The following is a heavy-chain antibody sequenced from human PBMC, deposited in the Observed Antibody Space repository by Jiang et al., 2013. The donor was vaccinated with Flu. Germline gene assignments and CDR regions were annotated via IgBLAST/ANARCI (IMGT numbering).Heavy chain of an antibody. V-gene: IGHV4-39*02. Sequence: LLKPSETLSLTCTVSGGSISTSSYYWAWVRQPPGKGLELIGTIYYTGTTHYSPSLKSRVTISVDTSKNHFSLRLSSVAAADTAVYYCARPNTLTSIVGAFDVWGQGTMVTVSS. CDR1: GGSISTSSYY. CDR2: IYYTGTT. CDR3: ARPNTLTSIVGAFDV. D-gene: IGHD2-15*01. J-gene: IGHJ3*01.